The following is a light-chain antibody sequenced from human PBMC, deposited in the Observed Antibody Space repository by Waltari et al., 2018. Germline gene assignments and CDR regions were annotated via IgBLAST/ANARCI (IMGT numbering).Light chain of an antibody. CDR3: QQYHGDSPT. Sequence: DTQMTQSPSTLSAYVGDRVTITCRASQNIYNWLAWYQQKPGEAPEVLIYDASSLRSGVPSRFSGSGSGTECTLTISSLQPGDFATYYCQQYHGDSPTFGQGTRVEIK. J-gene: IGKJ1*01. V-gene: IGKV1-5*01. CDR1: QNIYNW. CDR2: DAS.